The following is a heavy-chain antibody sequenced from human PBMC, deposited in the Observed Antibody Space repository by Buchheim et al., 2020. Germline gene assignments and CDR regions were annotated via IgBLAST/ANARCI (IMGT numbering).Heavy chain of an antibody. CDR3: AISRLYDFWSGYVNWFDP. CDR1: GGSISSGVYY. CDR2: IFYSGST. D-gene: IGHD3-3*01. V-gene: IGHV4-31*03. Sequence: QVQLQESGPGLVKPSQTLSLTCTVSGGSISSGVYYWSWIRQHPEKGLEWIGYIFYSGSTYYNPSLKSRVTMSVDTSKNQFSLKLSSVTAADTAVYYCAISRLYDFWSGYVNWFDPWGQGTL. J-gene: IGHJ5*02.